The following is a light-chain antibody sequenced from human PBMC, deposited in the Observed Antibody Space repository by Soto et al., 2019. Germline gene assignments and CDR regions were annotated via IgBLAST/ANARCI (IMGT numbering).Light chain of an antibody. V-gene: IGKV1-9*01. CDR3: QQLNSYSS. CDR1: QGISSY. Sequence: DIQLTQSPSFRSASVGDRVTITCRASQGISSYLAWYQQKPGKAPKLLIYAASTLQSGVPSRFSGSGSGTEFTLTISSLQPEDFATYYCQQLNSYSSFGGGTKVEIK. CDR2: AAS. J-gene: IGKJ4*01.